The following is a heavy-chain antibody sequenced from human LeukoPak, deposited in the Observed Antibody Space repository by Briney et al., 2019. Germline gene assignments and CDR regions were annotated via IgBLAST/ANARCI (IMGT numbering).Heavy chain of an antibody. CDR1: GGSISSSSYY. J-gene: IGHJ4*02. CDR2: IYYSGST. Sequence: SETLSLTCTVSGGSISSSSYYWGWIRQPPGKGLEWIGSIYYSGSTYYNPSLKSRVTISVDTSKNQFSLKLSSVTAADTAVYYCASSGSYAPDYWGQGTLVTVSS. CDR3: ASSGSYAPDY. V-gene: IGHV4-39*07. D-gene: IGHD1-26*01.